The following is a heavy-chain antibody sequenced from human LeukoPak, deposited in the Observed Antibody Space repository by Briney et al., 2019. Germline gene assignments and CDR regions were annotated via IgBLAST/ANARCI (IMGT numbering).Heavy chain of an antibody. J-gene: IGHJ5*02. V-gene: IGHV1-18*01. CDR2: ISAYNGNT. CDR3: ARGVDYYGSRSYHNWFDP. CDR1: GYTFTSYG. Sequence: ASVKVSCKASGYTFTSYGISWVRQAPGQGLEWMGWISAYNGNTNYAQKLQGRVTMTTDTSTSTAYMELRSLRSDDTAVYYCARGVDYYGSRSYHNWFDPWRQGTLVTVSA. D-gene: IGHD3-10*01.